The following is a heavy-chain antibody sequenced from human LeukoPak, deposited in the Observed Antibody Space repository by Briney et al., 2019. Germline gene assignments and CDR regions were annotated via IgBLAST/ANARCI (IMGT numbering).Heavy chain of an antibody. CDR1: GGSISSYY. J-gene: IGHJ6*03. D-gene: IGHD6-19*01. CDR3: ASLEAVAGKMKERSRGSNYYYYMDV. CDR2: IYTSGST. Sequence: PSETLSLTCTVSGGSISSYYWSWIRQPAGKGLEWIGRIYTSGSTNYNPSLKSRVTMSVDTSKNQFSLKLSSVTAADTAVYYCASLEAVAGKMKERSRGSNYYYYMDVWGKGTTVTVSS. V-gene: IGHV4-4*07.